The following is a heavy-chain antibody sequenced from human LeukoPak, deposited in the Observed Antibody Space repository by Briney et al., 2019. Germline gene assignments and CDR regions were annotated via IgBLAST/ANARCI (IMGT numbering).Heavy chain of an antibody. V-gene: IGHV1-69-2*01. J-gene: IGHJ3*02. CDR2: VDPEDGET. D-gene: IGHD2-21*02. CDR1: GYTFTDYY. CDR3: ATDRRSIVVVTGGDAFGI. Sequence: GATVKISCKVSGYTFTDYYMHWVQQAPGKGLEWMGLVDPEDGETIYAEKFQGRVTITADTSTDTAYMELSSLRSEDTAVYYCATDRRSIVVVTGGDAFGIWGQGTMVTVSS.